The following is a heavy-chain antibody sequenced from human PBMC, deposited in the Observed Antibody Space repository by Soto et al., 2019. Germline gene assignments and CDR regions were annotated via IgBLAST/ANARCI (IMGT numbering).Heavy chain of an antibody. CDR2: IYHSGST. D-gene: IGHD3-3*01. CDR3: ARVYYFWSGYYGYFDY. Sequence: SETLSLTCAVSGYSISSGYYWGWIRQPPGKGLEWTGSIYHSGSTYYNPSLKSRVTISVDTSKNQFSLKLSSVTAADTAVYYCARVYYFWSGYYGYFDYWGQGTLVTVSS. J-gene: IGHJ4*02. V-gene: IGHV4-38-2*01. CDR1: GYSISSGYY.